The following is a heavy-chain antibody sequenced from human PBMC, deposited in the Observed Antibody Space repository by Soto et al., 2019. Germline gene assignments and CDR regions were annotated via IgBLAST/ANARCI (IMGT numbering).Heavy chain of an antibody. D-gene: IGHD6-13*01. Sequence: SVKVSCKASVGSFSSYAISRVRQAPEQGLEWMGGVIPSGGRANYAQKFQGRVTMTTDKSTSTVYMELSSLRSEDTAVYYCARDAGYSSSWYYFGYWGQGTLVTVSS. CDR2: VIPSGGRA. CDR1: VGSFSSYA. J-gene: IGHJ4*02. V-gene: IGHV1-69*10. CDR3: ARDAGYSSSWYYFGY.